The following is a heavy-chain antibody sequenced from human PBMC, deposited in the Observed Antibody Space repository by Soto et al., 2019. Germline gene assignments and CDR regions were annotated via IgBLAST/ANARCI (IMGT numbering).Heavy chain of an antibody. CDR1: GFTFSSYA. CDR2: ISGSGGST. Sequence: SLRLSCAASGFTFSSYAMSWVRQAPGKGLEWVSAISGSGGSTYYADSVKGRFTISRDNSKNTLYLQMNSLRAEDTAVYYCAKDGEYQLLTRPSDYWGQGTLVTVSS. CDR3: AKDGEYQLLTRPSDY. V-gene: IGHV3-23*01. J-gene: IGHJ4*02. D-gene: IGHD2-2*01.